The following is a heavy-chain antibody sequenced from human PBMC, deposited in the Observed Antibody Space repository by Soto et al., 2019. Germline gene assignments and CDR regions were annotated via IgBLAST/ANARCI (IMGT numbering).Heavy chain of an antibody. CDR1: GLTFRTYL. J-gene: IGHJ4*02. D-gene: IGHD3-16*02. Sequence: EVQLVESGGDLVQPGGSLKLSCRTSGLTFRTYLMSWVRQARGKGLEWVANIKTDGSEEYYADSVEGLFTISRHKTKNSLSLQINGLRANDTAIYYCAICHDSDWETYRFRHWGQGTLVPVSS. CDR2: IKTDGSEE. V-gene: IGHV3-7*01. CDR3: AICHDSDWETYRFRH.